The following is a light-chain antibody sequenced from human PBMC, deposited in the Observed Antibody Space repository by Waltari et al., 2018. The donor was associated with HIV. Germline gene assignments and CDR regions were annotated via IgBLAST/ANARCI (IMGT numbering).Light chain of an antibody. J-gene: IGKJ4*01. Sequence: DIQMTQSTSSLSASVGDRVTITCQASQDISNYLNWYQQKPGTAPKLLIYDASSLETGVTSMFSGSGSGTDFTFTISSLQPEDIATYYCQQYDNLLLAFGGGTKVEIK. CDR3: QQYDNLLLA. CDR1: QDISNY. CDR2: DAS. V-gene: IGKV1-33*01.